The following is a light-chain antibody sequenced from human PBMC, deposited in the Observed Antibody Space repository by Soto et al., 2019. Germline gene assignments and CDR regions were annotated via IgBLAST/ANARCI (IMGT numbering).Light chain of an antibody. CDR1: QSVSSN. V-gene: IGKV3-15*01. CDR3: QQYNNWPPLT. Sequence: EIVLTQSPATLSVSPGERATLSCRASQSVSSNLAWYQQKPGQAPRLLIYGASTRATGIPARFSGSGSGPEFTLTISRLPSEDFAAYYCQQYNNWPPLTFGGGTKVEIK. CDR2: GAS. J-gene: IGKJ4*01.